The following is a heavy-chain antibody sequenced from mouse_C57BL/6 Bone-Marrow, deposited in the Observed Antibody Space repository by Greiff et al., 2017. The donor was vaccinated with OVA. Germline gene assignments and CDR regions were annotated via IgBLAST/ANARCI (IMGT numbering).Heavy chain of an antibody. D-gene: IGHD2-4*01. CDR1: GFTFSDYY. V-gene: IGHV5-16*01. CDR2: INYDGSST. CDR3: ARWDYDGWFAY. J-gene: IGHJ3*01. Sequence: EVQRVESEGGLVQPGSSMKLSCTASGFTFSDYYMAWVRQVPEKGLEWVANINYDGSSTYYLDSLKSRFIISRDNAKNILYLQMSSLKSEDTATYYCARWDYDGWFAYWGQGTLVTVSA.